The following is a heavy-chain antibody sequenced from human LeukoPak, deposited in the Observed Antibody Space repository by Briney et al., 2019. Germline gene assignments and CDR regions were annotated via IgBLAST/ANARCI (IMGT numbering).Heavy chain of an antibody. CDR2: IYTTGST. D-gene: IGHD3-22*01. CDR1: GGSINSDY. Sequence: SETLSLTCTVSGGSINSDYWGWIRQPAGNGLEWIGHIYTTGSTNYMPSLKSRVIMSMDPSKNQFSLRLSSVTAADTAVYYCARGLGGPRTYYYDSSGYSFFRRFDPWGQGTLVTVSS. J-gene: IGHJ5*02. V-gene: IGHV4-4*07. CDR3: ARGLGGPRTYYYDSSGYSFFRRFDP.